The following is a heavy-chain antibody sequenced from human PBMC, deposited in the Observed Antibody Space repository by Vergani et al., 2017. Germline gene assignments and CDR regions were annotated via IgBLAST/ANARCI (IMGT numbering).Heavy chain of an antibody. J-gene: IGHJ4*02. V-gene: IGHV1-2*02. D-gene: IGHD3-10*01. CDR3: AMYGSGSYYSGVFGY. CDR2: INPNSGGT. CDR1: GYTFTGYY. Sequence: QVQLVQSGADVKRPGASVKVSCKASGYTFTGYYMHWVRQAPGQGLEWMGWINPNSGGTNYAQKFQGRVTMTRDTSISTAYMELSRLRSDDTAVYYCAMYGSGSYYSGVFGYWGQGTLVTVSS.